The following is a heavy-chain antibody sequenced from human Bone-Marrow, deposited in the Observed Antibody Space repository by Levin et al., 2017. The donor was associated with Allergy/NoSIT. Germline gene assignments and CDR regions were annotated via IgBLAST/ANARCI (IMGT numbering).Heavy chain of an antibody. V-gene: IGHV3-48*01. CDR3: ARVPTMFPDY. CDR2: ISNSGTNI. J-gene: IGHJ4*02. Sequence: AGGSLRLSCAPSGFNFRSYTMHWVRQAPGKGLEWVSSISNSGTNIHYADSVKGRFIISRDNVNKSLYLQMDGLRVDDTGVYYCARVPTMFPDYWGQGTLVTVSS. D-gene: IGHD3-10*02. CDR1: GFNFRSYT.